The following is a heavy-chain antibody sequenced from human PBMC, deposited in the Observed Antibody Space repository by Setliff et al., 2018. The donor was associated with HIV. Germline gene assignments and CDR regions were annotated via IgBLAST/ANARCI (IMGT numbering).Heavy chain of an antibody. CDR1: GVSIVTGGFY. J-gene: IGHJ3*02. D-gene: IGHD2-15*01. Sequence: SETLSLTCSVSGVSIVTGGFYYNWIRHHPGTGLEWIGTVYYTGKTYYNPSLQSRLTMSADTSKNQLYLKINSVTAADTAVYFCARDLHANWPVVDIWGPGTMVTVSS. V-gene: IGHV4-31*03. CDR2: VYYTGKT. CDR3: ARDLHANWPVVDI.